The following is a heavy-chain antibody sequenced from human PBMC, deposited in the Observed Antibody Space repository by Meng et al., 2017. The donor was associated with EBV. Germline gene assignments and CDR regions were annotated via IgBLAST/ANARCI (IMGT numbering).Heavy chain of an antibody. D-gene: IGHD6-19*01. J-gene: IGHJ4*02. Sequence: QVQRVQSGAEGKKPGASVKGSCKASGYTFTGYYMHWVRQAPGQGLEWMGRINPNSGGTNYAQKFQGRVTMTRDTSISTAYMELSRLRSDDTAVYYCARVGIAVAGTGDYWGQGTLVTVSS. CDR3: ARVGIAVAGTGDY. V-gene: IGHV1-2*06. CDR2: INPNSGGT. CDR1: GYTFTGYY.